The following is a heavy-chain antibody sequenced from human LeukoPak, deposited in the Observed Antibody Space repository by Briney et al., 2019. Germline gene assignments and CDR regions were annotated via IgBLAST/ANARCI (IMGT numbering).Heavy chain of an antibody. CDR3: ARVGDYSIINYFDY. CDR1: GFTFSSYW. D-gene: IGHD4-11*01. V-gene: IGHV3-74*01. Sequence: GGSLRLSCAASGFTFSSYWMHRVRQAPGKGLVWVSRINSDGSSTSYADSVKGRFTISRDNAKNTLYLQMNSLRAEDTAVYYCARVGDYSIINYFDYWGQGTLVTVSS. J-gene: IGHJ4*02. CDR2: INSDGSST.